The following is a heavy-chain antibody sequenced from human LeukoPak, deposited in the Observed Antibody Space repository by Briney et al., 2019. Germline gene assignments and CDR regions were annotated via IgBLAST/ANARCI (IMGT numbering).Heavy chain of an antibody. D-gene: IGHD1-26*01. V-gene: IGHV3-66*01. CDR1: GFTVSSNY. CDR2: IYSGGST. Sequence: GGSLRLSCAASGFTVSSNYMSWVRQAPGKGLEWVSVIYSGGSTYYADSVKGRFTISRDNSKNTLYLQMNSLRAEDTAVYYCARALVGALFRWFDPWGQGTLSPSPQ. J-gene: IGHJ5*02. CDR3: ARALVGALFRWFDP.